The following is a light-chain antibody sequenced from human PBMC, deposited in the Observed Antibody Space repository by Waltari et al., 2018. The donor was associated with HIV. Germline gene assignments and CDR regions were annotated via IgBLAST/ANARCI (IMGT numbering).Light chain of an antibody. CDR1: AWPKKH. CDR3: YSTDNSGHHRV. Sequence: YELTQPHSVPVSPRQQARINGTGDAWPKKHASWYQQKSGQAPVLGIYEDSKRPSGFPERFSGSSSGTTATLTISGAQVEDEADYYCYSTDNSGHHRVFGTGTKLTVL. J-gene: IGLJ2*01. CDR2: EDS. V-gene: IGLV3-10*01.